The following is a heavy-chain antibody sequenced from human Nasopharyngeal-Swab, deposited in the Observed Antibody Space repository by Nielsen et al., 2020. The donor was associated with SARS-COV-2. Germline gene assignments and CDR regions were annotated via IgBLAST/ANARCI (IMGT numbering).Heavy chain of an antibody. D-gene: IGHD6-19*01. J-gene: IGHJ4*02. CDR1: GGSISSSSYY. CDR2: IYYSGST. Sequence: SETLSLTCTVSGGSISSSSYYWGWIRQPPGKGLEWIGSIYYSGSTYYNPSLKSRVTISVDTSKNQFSLKLSSVTAADTAVYYCARPLYSSGWYPGYWGQGTLVTVPS. CDR3: ARPLYSSGWYPGY. V-gene: IGHV4-39*01.